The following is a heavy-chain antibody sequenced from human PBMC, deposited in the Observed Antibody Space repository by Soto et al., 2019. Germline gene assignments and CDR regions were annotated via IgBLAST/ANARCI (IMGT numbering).Heavy chain of an antibody. CDR3: ARSSLRTGSPLCFDY. CDR1: GGSISSYY. J-gene: IGHJ4*02. CDR2: IYYSGST. Sequence: PXXTLPLTYNISGGSISSYYWTWIRQPPGKGLEWIGYIYYSGSTNYNPSLKSRVTISVDTSKNQFFLKLSSVTAEDTAVYYCARSSLRTGSPLCFDYWGQGTLVTVSS. D-gene: IGHD3-10*01. V-gene: IGHV4-59*08.